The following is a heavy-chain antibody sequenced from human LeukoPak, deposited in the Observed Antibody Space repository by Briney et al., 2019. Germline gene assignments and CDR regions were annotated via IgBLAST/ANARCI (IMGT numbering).Heavy chain of an antibody. D-gene: IGHD2-15*01. CDR1: GGSFSGYY. V-gene: IGHV4-34*01. J-gene: IGHJ3*02. CDR2: INHSGST. Sequence: SETLSLTCAVYGGSFSGYYWSWIRQPPGKGLEWIGEINHSGSTNYNPSLKSRVTISVDTSKNQFSLKLSSVTAADTAVYYCARRERRYCSGGSCRNAFDIWGQGTMVTASS. CDR3: ARRERRYCSGGSCRNAFDI.